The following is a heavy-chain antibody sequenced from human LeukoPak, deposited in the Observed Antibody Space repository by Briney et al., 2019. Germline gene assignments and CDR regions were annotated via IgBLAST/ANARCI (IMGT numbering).Heavy chain of an antibody. CDR3: ARQGSGSPGTSYYYYYMDV. Sequence: PSETLSLTCAVYGGSFSDYYWSWIRQPPGKGLEWIGEINHSGSTNYNSSLKSRVIISVDTSKNQLSLKVSSVTAADTAIYYCARQGSGSPGTSYYYYYMDVWGKGTTVTVSS. CDR1: GGSFSDYY. J-gene: IGHJ6*03. D-gene: IGHD3-10*01. CDR2: INHSGST. V-gene: IGHV4-34*01.